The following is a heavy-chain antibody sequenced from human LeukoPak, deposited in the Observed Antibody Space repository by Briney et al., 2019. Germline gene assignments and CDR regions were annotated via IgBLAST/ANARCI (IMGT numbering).Heavy chain of an antibody. CDR3: ARASMRMTTAGLVDY. D-gene: IGHD6-13*01. Sequence: GGSLTLSCAASGFTFSDYPMNWVRQAPGKGLEWISNIRNSGDAKYYADSVRGRFTISRDNAKNSLFLQMISLRDEDTAVYYCARASMRMTTAGLVDYWGQGTLVTVSS. J-gene: IGHJ4*02. CDR1: GFTFSDYP. V-gene: IGHV3-48*02. CDR2: IRNSGDAK.